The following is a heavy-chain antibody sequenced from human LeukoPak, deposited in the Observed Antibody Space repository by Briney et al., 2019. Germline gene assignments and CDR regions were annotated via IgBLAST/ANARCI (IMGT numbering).Heavy chain of an antibody. CDR3: ASWNADVDAFDI. Sequence: SETLSLTCTVSGGSISSSSYYWGWIRQPPGKGLEWIGSIYYSGSTYYNPSLKSRVTISVDTSKNQFSLKLSSVTAADTAVYYCASWNADVDAFDIWGQGTMVTVSS. J-gene: IGHJ3*02. V-gene: IGHV4-39*01. CDR1: GGSISSSSYY. D-gene: IGHD1-1*01. CDR2: IYYSGST.